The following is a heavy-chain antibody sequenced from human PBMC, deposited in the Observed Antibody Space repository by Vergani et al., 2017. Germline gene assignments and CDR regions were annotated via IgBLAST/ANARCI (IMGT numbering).Heavy chain of an antibody. Sequence: QVQLVQSGSEVKKPGASVKVSCRASGYTFTNYALNWVRQAPGQGLEWMGWINSNSGGTNYAQKFQGRVTMTRDTSISTAYMELSRLRSDDTAVYYCARVKMLVVATLGYWGQGTLVTVSS. CDR3: ARVKMLVVATLGY. J-gene: IGHJ4*02. D-gene: IGHD5-12*01. CDR1: GYTFTNYA. CDR2: INSNSGGT. V-gene: IGHV1-2*02.